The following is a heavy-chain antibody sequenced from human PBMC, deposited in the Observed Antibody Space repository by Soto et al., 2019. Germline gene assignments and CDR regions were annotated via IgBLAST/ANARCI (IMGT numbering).Heavy chain of an antibody. CDR2: VSGNGGST. D-gene: IGHD2-15*01. CDR1: GFTFSSFV. J-gene: IGHJ4*02. V-gene: IGHV3-23*01. Sequence: PGGSLRLSCAASGFTFSSFVTSWVRQPPGKGLEWVSGVSGNGGSTYYADSVTGRFTISRDNSKNTLYLQMNSLRAEDTAVYYCAKDENGGNFDFWGQGTLVTVSS. CDR3: AKDENGGNFDF.